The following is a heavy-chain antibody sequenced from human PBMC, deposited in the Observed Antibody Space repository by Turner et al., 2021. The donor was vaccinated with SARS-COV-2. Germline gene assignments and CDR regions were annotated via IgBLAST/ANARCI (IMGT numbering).Heavy chain of an antibody. J-gene: IGHJ4*01. CDR2: ISSTGHIT. V-gene: IGHV3-23*01. CDR3: VQDVWHDNGDLFDY. Sequence: EVQLLESGGGLVQPGGSLRLSCEVSGSTPCDYAMSWVGQSPGKGLEWVSRISSTGHITHYADSVKGRFTISRDSVLSLQMNSLRVEDTAIYYCVQDVWHDNGDLFDYWGHGTLVTVSS. CDR1: GSTPCDYA. D-gene: IGHD4-17*01.